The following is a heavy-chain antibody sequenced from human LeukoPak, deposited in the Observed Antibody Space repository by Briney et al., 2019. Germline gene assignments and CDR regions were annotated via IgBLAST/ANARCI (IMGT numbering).Heavy chain of an antibody. V-gene: IGHV3-21*01. CDR1: GYTFSSYS. D-gene: IGHD5-24*01. J-gene: IGHJ4*02. Sequence: GGSLRLSCAASGYTFSSYSMNWVRQAPGKGLEWVSSISSSSYIYYADSVKGRFTISRDNAKNSLYLQMNSLRAEDTAVYYCARAAGRWLQYFDYWGQGTLVTVSS. CDR2: ISSSSYI. CDR3: ARAAGRWLQYFDY.